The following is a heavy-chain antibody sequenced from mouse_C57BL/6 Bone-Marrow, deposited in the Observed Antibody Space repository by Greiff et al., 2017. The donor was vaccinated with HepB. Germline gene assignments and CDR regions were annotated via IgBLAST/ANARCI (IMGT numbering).Heavy chain of an antibody. CDR2: IYPSDSET. J-gene: IGHJ3*01. V-gene: IGHV1-61*01. CDR1: GYTFTSYW. D-gene: IGHD2-1*01. Sequence: QVQLQQPGAELVRPGSSVKLSCKASGYTFTSYWMDWVKQRPGQGLEWIGNIYPSDSETHYNQKFKDKATLTVDKSSSTAYMQLSSLTSEDSAVYYCAIGGYCNSLAWFAYWGQGTLVTVSA. CDR3: AIGGYCNSLAWFAY.